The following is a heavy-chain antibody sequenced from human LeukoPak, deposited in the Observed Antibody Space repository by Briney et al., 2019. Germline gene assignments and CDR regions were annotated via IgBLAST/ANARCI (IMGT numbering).Heavy chain of an antibody. D-gene: IGHD6-19*01. Sequence: GGSLRLSCAASGFTFSNYAMRWVRQAPGKGLEWVSGISGSGDSTYYADSVKGRFTISRDNAKNSLYLQMNSLRAEDTAVYYCARDSSGWYDYWGQGTLVTVSS. CDR1: GFTFSNYA. CDR2: ISGSGDST. CDR3: ARDSSGWYDY. V-gene: IGHV3-23*01. J-gene: IGHJ4*02.